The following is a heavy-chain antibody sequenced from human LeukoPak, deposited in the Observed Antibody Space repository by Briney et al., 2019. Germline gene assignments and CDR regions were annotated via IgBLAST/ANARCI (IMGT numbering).Heavy chain of an antibody. V-gene: IGHV4-4*07. Sequence: PSETLSLTCTVSGDSISSYYWSWIRQPAGKGLEWIGRTHPSGSTNYNPSLKSRVTLSVDTSKNQFSLKLSSVTAADTAVYYCARGPPPDFDYWGRGTLVTVSS. J-gene: IGHJ4*02. CDR3: ARGPPPDFDY. CDR2: THPSGST. CDR1: GDSISSYY.